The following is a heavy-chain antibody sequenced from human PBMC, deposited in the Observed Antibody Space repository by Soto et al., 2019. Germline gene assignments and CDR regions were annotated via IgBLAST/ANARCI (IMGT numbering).Heavy chain of an antibody. CDR1: GFTFSSYW. CDR2: INSDGSST. V-gene: IGHV3-74*01. J-gene: IGHJ4*02. Sequence: GGSLRLSCAASGFTFSSYWMHWVRQAPGKGLVWVSRINSDGSSTSYADSVKGRFTISRDNAKNTLYLQMNSLRAEDTAVYYCARDTTYYDFWSGYYIGYFDYWGQGTLVTVSS. D-gene: IGHD3-3*01. CDR3: ARDTTYYDFWSGYYIGYFDY.